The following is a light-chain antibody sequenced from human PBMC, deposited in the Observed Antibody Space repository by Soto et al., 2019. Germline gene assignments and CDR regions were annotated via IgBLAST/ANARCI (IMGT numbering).Light chain of an antibody. V-gene: IGLV2-14*01. J-gene: IGLJ2*01. Sequence: QSALTQPASVSGSPGQSITISCTGTSSDVGGYNYVSWYQQHPGKAPKLMIYEVCNRPSGVSNRFSDSKSGNTASLTISGLQAEDEADYYCSSYTSSSSFVFGGGTKLTVL. CDR1: SSDVGGYNY. CDR2: EVC. CDR3: SSYTSSSSFV.